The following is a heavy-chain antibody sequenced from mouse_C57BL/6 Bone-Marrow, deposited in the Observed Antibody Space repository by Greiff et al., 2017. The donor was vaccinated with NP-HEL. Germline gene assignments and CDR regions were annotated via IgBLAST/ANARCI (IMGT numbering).Heavy chain of an antibody. CDR3: ASYYSNYDYAMDY. Sequence: LQESGPELVKPGALVKISCKASGYSFTDYNMNWVKQSNGKSLEWIGVINPNYGTTSYNQKFKGKATLTVDQSSSTAYMQLNSLTSEDSAVYYCASYYSNYDYAMDYWGQGTSVTVSS. CDR2: INPNYGTT. J-gene: IGHJ4*01. D-gene: IGHD2-5*01. CDR1: GYSFTDYN. V-gene: IGHV1-39*01.